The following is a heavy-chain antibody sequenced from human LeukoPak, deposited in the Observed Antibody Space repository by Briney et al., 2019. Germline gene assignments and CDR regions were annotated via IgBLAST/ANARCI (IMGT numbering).Heavy chain of an antibody. V-gene: IGHV1-46*01. Sequence: ASVKVSCKASGYTFTGYYMHWVRQAPGQGLEWMGIINPSDGSTSYAQKFQGRVTVTRDTSTRTVYMELSNLTSEDTAVYYCARGHSSGWLNFDYWGQGTLVTVSS. J-gene: IGHJ4*02. CDR2: INPSDGST. D-gene: IGHD6-19*01. CDR3: ARGHSSGWLNFDY. CDR1: GYTFTGYY.